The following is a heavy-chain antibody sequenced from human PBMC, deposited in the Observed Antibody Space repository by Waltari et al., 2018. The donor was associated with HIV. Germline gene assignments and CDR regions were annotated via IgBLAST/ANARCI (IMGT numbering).Heavy chain of an antibody. Sequence: QAQLIQSGPEAKKPGASVKVSCQASGFDFRSYGVNWVRRTPGQGFEWLGWINAYSHNRNYTEGRITLTTNTSSNTANLELRSLRPDDTGTYYCARVRGAKWPASYYGMDVWGQGTAVSVSS. CDR2: INAYSHNR. CDR3: ARVRGAKWPASYYGMDV. V-gene: IGHV1-18*01. D-gene: IGHD5-12*01. J-gene: IGHJ6*02. CDR1: GFDFRSYG.